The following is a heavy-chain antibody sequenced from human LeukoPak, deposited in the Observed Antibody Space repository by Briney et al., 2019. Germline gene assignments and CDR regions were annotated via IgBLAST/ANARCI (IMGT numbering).Heavy chain of an antibody. CDR3: ARDLLALTYYDFWSGYSA. Sequence: GGSLRLSCAASGFTFSSYAMSWVRQAPGKGLGWVSAISGSGDSTYYADSVKGRFTISRDNSQNTLYLQMNSLRAEDTAVYYCARDLLALTYYDFWSGYSAWGQGTLVTVSS. CDR1: GFTFSSYA. J-gene: IGHJ5*02. CDR2: ISGSGDST. D-gene: IGHD3-3*01. V-gene: IGHV3-23*01.